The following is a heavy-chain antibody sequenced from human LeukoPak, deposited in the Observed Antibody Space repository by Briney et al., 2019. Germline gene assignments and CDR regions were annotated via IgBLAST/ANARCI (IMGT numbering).Heavy chain of an antibody. J-gene: IGHJ5*02. Sequence: GGSLRLSCAASGFTFSSYSMNWVRQAPGKGLEWVSVIYSGGSTYYADSVKGRFTISRDNSKNTLYLQMNSLRAEDTAVYYCARDMGYSYESWGQGTLVTVSS. D-gene: IGHD5-18*01. CDR1: GFTFSSYS. CDR3: ARDMGYSYES. V-gene: IGHV3-53*01. CDR2: IYSGGST.